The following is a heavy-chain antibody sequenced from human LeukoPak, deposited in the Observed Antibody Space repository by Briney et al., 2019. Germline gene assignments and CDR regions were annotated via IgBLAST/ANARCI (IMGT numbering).Heavy chain of an antibody. CDR2: IRGSGGST. Sequence: GGSLRLSCAASGVTFSSYALNWVRQAPGKGLEWVSGIRGSGGSTYYADPVKGRFTISRDNSKNTLYLQMNSLRAEDTAVYYCAKPNVGVPLQYFDSWGQGTLVTVSS. D-gene: IGHD1-26*01. CDR1: GVTFSSYA. V-gene: IGHV3-23*01. J-gene: IGHJ4*02. CDR3: AKPNVGVPLQYFDS.